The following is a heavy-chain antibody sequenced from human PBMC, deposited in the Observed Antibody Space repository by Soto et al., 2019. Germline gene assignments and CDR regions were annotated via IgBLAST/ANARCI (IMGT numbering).Heavy chain of an antibody. CDR1: EFTFSNYW. CDR3: ARRGLRAYWLDP. CDR2: INSDGSST. D-gene: IGHD4-17*01. J-gene: IGHJ5*02. V-gene: IGHV3-74*01. Sequence: WGSLRLSCAASEFTFSNYWMHWVRQAPGKGLVWVSRINSDGSSTNYADSVKGRFTISRDNAKNTLYLQMNSLRAGDTAVYYCARRGLRAYWLDPWGQGTLVTVSS.